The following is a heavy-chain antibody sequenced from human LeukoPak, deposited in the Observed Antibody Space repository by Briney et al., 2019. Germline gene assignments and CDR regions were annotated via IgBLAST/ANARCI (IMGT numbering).Heavy chain of an antibody. CDR3: ARVSVVVPAAIGSWYFDL. CDR1: GGSISSGGYY. J-gene: IGHJ2*01. V-gene: IGHV4-31*03. CDR2: IYCSGST. Sequence: PSQTLSLTCTVSGGSISSGGYYWSWIRQHPGKGLEWIGYIYCSGSTYYNPSLKSRVTISVDTSKNQFSLKLSSVTAADTAVYYCARVSVVVPAAIGSWYFDLWGRGTLVTVSS. D-gene: IGHD2-2*01.